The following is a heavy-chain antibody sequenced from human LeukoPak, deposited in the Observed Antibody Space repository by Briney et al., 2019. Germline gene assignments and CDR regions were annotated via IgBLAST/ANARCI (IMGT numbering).Heavy chain of an antibody. CDR1: GFTFSSYA. D-gene: IGHD2-2*01. Sequence: PGGSLRLSCAASGFTFSSYAMHWVRQAPGKGLEWVAVISYDGSNKYYADSVKGRFTISRDNSKNTLYLQMNSLRAEDTAVYYCARDDRSSTSCYGGFDYWGQGTLVTVSS. CDR3: ARDDRSSTSCYGGFDY. V-gene: IGHV3-30*04. CDR2: ISYDGSNK. J-gene: IGHJ4*02.